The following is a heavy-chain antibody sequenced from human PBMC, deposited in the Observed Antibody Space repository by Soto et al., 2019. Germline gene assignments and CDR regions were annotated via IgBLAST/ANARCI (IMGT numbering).Heavy chain of an antibody. CDR3: ARDQRIEAPRRFDY. V-gene: IGHV3-33*01. CDR2: IWYDGSNK. CDR1: GFTFSSYG. D-gene: IGHD6-6*01. J-gene: IGHJ4*02. Sequence: QVQLVESGGGVVQPGRSLRLSCAASGFTFSSYGMHWVRQAPGKGLEWVAVIWYDGSNKYYADSVKGRFTISRDNSKNTLYLQMNSLRAEDTAVYYCARDQRIEAPRRFDYWCQGTLVTVSS.